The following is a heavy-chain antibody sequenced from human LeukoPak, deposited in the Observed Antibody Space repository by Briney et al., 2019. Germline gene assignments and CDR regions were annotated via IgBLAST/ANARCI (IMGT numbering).Heavy chain of an antibody. CDR1: GGSISSYY. Sequence: SETLSLTCTVSGGSISSYYWSWIRQPPGKGLEWIGYIYYSGSTNYNPSLKSRVTISVDTSKNQFSLKLSSVTAADTAVYYCARHAGDILTGYYPFDYWGQGTLVTVSS. CDR2: IYYSGST. D-gene: IGHD3-9*01. V-gene: IGHV4-59*08. J-gene: IGHJ4*02. CDR3: ARHAGDILTGYYPFDY.